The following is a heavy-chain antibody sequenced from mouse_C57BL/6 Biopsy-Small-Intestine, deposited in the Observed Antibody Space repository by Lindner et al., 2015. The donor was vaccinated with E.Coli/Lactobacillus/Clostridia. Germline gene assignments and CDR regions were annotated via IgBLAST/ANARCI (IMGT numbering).Heavy chain of an antibody. D-gene: IGHD1-1*01. CDR1: GFNIKDDY. Sequence: VQLQESGAELVRPGASVKLSCTASGFNIKDDYMHWVKQRPEQGLEWIGWIDPENGDTEYASKFQGKATITADTSSNTAYLQLSNLTSEDTAVYYCTTTVVDYWGQGTTLTVSS. V-gene: IGHV14-4*01. CDR2: IDPENGDT. CDR3: TTTVVDY. J-gene: IGHJ2*01.